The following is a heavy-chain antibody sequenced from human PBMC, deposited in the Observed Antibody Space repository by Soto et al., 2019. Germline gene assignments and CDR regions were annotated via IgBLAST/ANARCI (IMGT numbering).Heavy chain of an antibody. J-gene: IGHJ6*02. V-gene: IGHV1-18*01. CDR3: AREGVAPYYYYGMDV. D-gene: IGHD5-12*01. CDR2: ISTYNGDT. Sequence: QVQLVQSGAEVKKPGASVKVSCKASGYTFTRSGISWVRQAPGQGLEWMGWISTYNGDTNYAQKFQGGVTXTTESSXXTAYMELRSPRSDDTAVYYCAREGVAPYYYYGMDVWGQGTTVTVSS. CDR1: GYTFTRSG.